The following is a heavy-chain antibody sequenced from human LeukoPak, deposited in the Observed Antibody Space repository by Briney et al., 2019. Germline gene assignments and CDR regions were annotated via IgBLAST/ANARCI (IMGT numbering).Heavy chain of an antibody. Sequence: PSETLSLTCTGSGGSISSSSHYWGWIRQPPGRGLEWIGSIYYSGSTYYNPSLKSRVTISVDTSKNQFSLRLSSVTAADTAVYFCARQKITTSDYWGQGTLVTVSS. CDR1: GGSISSSSHY. V-gene: IGHV4-39*01. CDR2: IYYSGST. D-gene: IGHD3-22*01. J-gene: IGHJ4*02. CDR3: ARQKITTSDY.